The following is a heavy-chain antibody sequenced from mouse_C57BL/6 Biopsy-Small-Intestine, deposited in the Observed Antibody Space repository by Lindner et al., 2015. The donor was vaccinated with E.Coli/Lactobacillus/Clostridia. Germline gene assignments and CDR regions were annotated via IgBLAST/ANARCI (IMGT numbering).Heavy chain of an antibody. J-gene: IGHJ4*01. D-gene: IGHD2-2*01. V-gene: IGHV5-17*01. CDR1: GFTFSDYG. CDR2: ISGGSSTI. Sequence: VQLQESWGGLVKPGGSLKLSCAASGFTFSDYGIHWVRQAPEKGLEWVAYISGGSSTIYYADTVKGRFTISRDNAKNTLFLQMTSLRSEDTVMYYCARRGLHRAMDYWGQGTSVTVSS. CDR3: ARRGLHRAMDY.